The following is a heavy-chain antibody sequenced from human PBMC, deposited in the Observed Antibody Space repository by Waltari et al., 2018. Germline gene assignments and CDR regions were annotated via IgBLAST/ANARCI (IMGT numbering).Heavy chain of an antibody. CDR3: ARGVRGYSYAYYFDY. V-gene: IGHV4-30-2*01. Sequence: QVQLQESGPGLVKPSKTLSLPCPVSGGSSSSGGYYWSWLRQHPGKGLEWIGYIYHSGSTYYNPSLKSRVTISVDRSKNQFSLKLSSVTAADTAVYYCARGVRGYSYAYYFDYWGQGTLVTVSS. J-gene: IGHJ4*02. D-gene: IGHD5-18*01. CDR2: IYHSGST. CDR1: GGSSSSGGYY.